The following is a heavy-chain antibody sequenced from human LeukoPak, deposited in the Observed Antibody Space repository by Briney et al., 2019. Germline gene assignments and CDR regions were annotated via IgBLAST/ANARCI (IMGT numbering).Heavy chain of an antibody. CDR1: GFTFSSYS. Sequence: PGGSLRLSCAASGFTFSSYSMNWVRQAPGKGLEWVSSISSSSSYVYYADSVKGRFTISRDNAKNSLYLQMNSLRAEDTAVYYCARVQKGIAAAGTGGGWFEPWGQGTLVTVS. D-gene: IGHD6-13*01. CDR3: ARVQKGIAAAGTGGGWFEP. V-gene: IGHV3-21*01. CDR2: ISSSSSYV. J-gene: IGHJ5*02.